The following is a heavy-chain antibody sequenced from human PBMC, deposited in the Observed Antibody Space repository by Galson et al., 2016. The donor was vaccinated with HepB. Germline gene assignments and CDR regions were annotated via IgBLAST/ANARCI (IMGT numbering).Heavy chain of an antibody. CDR2: INSAGGT. CDR1: GFTFSSYW. Sequence: SLRLSCAASGFTFSSYWMHWVRQAPGKGLVWVSRINSAGGTSYADSVKGRFTISRDSAKNTLYLQMNSLRAEDTAVYYCARAAYSGYDRLEYWGQGALVTVSS. V-gene: IGHV3-74*01. D-gene: IGHD5-12*01. J-gene: IGHJ4*02. CDR3: ARAAYSGYDRLEY.